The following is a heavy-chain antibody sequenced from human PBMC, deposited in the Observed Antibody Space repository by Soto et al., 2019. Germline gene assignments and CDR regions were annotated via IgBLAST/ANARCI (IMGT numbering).Heavy chain of an antibody. CDR1: GGSISSYY. D-gene: IGHD3-3*01. CDR3: ASRRSGDIRFDY. Sequence: PSETLSLTCPVSGGSISSYYWSWIRQPPGKGLEWIGYIYYSGSTNYNPSLKSRVTISVDTSKNQFSLKLSSVTAADTAVYYCASRRSGDIRFDYWGQGTLVTVSS. CDR2: IYYSGST. V-gene: IGHV4-59*01. J-gene: IGHJ4*02.